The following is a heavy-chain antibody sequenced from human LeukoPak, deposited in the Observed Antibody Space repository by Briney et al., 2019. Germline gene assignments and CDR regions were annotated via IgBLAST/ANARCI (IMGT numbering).Heavy chain of an antibody. CDR1: GFTFSSYW. CDR3: ARVYDSYGYGPDY. J-gene: IGHJ4*02. CDR2: INSDGSTT. Sequence: QPGGSLRLSCAASGFTFSSYWMHWVRHAPGKGLVWVSRINSDGSTTSYADSVKGRFTISRDSAKSTLYLQMNSLRAEDTAVYYCARVYDSYGYGPDYWGQGTLVTVSS. D-gene: IGHD5-18*01. V-gene: IGHV3-74*01.